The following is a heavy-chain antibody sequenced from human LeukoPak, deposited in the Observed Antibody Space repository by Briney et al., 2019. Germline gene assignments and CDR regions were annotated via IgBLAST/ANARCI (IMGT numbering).Heavy chain of an antibody. CDR3: ARSVRFGELYSFDY. D-gene: IGHD3-10*01. Sequence: GESLQISCKGSGYRFTSYWIGWVRQMPGKGLEWMEIIYPGDSDTRYSPSFQGQVTISADKSISTAYLQWSSLKASDTAMYYCARSVRFGELYSFDYWGQGTLVTVSS. J-gene: IGHJ4*02. CDR1: GYRFTSYW. CDR2: IYPGDSDT. V-gene: IGHV5-51*01.